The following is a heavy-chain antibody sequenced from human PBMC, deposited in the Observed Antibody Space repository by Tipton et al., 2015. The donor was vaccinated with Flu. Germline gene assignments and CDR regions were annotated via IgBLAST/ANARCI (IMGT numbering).Heavy chain of an antibody. D-gene: IGHD1-26*01. CDR1: GGSISSSSYY. CDR2: IYYSGST. V-gene: IGHV4-39*07. Sequence: TLSLSCTVSGGSISSSSYYWGWIRQPPGKGLEWIGSIYYSGSTYYNPSLKSRVTISVDTSKNQFSLKLSSVTAADTAVYYCARESGGGWELLSRFTTGIDYWGQGTLVTVSS. CDR3: ARESGGGWELLSRFTTGIDY. J-gene: IGHJ4*02.